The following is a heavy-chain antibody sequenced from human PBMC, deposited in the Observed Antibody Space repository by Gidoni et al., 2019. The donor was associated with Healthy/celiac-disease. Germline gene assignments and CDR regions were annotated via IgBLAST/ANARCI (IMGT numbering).Heavy chain of an antibody. J-gene: IGHJ4*02. Sequence: QVQLQQWGAGLLKPSETLSLTCAAHGGSFSGYYWSWIRQPPGKGLEWIGEINHSGSTNYNPSLKSRVTISVDTSKNQFSLKLSSVTAADTAVYYCARAKDDYGGDFDYWGQGTLVTVSS. CDR2: INHSGST. CDR1: GGSFSGYY. V-gene: IGHV4-34*01. CDR3: ARAKDDYGGDFDY. D-gene: IGHD4-17*01.